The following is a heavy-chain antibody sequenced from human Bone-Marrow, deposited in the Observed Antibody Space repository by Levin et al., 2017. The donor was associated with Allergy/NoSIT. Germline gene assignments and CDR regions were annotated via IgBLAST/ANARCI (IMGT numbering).Heavy chain of an antibody. CDR3: ARGAMVRGGKIISNWFDL. CDR2: ITANGIYT. D-gene: IGHD3-10*01. J-gene: IGHJ5*02. V-gene: IGHV3-11*05. Sequence: KPGGSLRLSCATSGFTLSDFYMSWIRQAPGKGLEWISYITANGIYTNYADSVKGRITISRDNAKKSLFLQMDSLTAEDTAVYYCARGAMVRGGKIISNWFDLWGQGTLVTVSS. CDR1: GFTLSDFY.